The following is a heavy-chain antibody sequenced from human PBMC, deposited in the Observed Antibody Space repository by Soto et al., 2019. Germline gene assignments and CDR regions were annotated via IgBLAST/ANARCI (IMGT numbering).Heavy chain of an antibody. V-gene: IGHV1-8*01. J-gene: IGHJ6*02. CDR2: LNPNSGNT. CDR1: GYTFTSYD. CDR3: ARDYSSGYGMDV. D-gene: IGHD6-19*01. Sequence: ASVKVSCKASGYTFTSYDINWVRQATGQGLEWMGWLNPNSGNTDYAQKFQGRVTMTRNTSISTAYMELSSLRSEDTAVYYCARDYSSGYGMDVWGQGTTVTVSS.